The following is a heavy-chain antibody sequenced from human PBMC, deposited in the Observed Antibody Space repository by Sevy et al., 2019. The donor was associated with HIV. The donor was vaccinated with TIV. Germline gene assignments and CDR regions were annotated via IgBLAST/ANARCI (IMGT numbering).Heavy chain of an antibody. D-gene: IGHD1-26*01. CDR1: GFNFRNYR. CDR2: IKEDGTEK. Sequence: GGSLRLSCEGSGFNFRNYRMSWVRQAPGKGLEWVAYIKEDGTEKNYVDSVKGRFTISRDNGKNSLDLQMNSLRVADTATYYCARESGNLYYFDYWGPRTLVTVSS. CDR3: ARESGNLYYFDY. J-gene: IGHJ4*02. V-gene: IGHV3-7*01.